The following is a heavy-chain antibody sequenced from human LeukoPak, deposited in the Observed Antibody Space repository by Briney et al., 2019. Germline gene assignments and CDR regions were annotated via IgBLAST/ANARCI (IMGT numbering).Heavy chain of an antibody. CDR1: GGSISTYY. V-gene: IGHV4-59*08. J-gene: IGHJ4*02. Sequence: SSGTLSLTCTVSGGSISTYYWSWIRQPPGKGLEWIGYIYYSGNTNYNPSLKSRVTISVDTSKNHFSLKLSSVTAADTAMYYCARGRELSYFDYWSQGTLVTVSS. CDR3: ARGRELSYFDY. D-gene: IGHD1-7*01. CDR2: IYYSGNT.